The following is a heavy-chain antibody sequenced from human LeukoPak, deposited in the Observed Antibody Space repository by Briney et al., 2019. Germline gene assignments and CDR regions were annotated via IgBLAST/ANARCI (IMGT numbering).Heavy chain of an antibody. CDR2: ISAYNGNT. CDR3: ASHSLHRSVSGYLDY. D-gene: IGHD2-15*01. CDR1: GYTFTSYG. J-gene: IGHJ4*02. Sequence: ASVKVSCKASGYTFTSYGISWVRQAPGQGLEWMGWISAYNGNTNYAQKLQGRVTMTRDTSTSAVYMELSSLRSEDTAVYYCASHSLHRSVSGYLDYWGQGTLVTVSS. V-gene: IGHV1-18*01.